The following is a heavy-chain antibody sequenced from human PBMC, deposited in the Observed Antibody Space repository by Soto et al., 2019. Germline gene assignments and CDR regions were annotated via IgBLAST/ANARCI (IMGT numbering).Heavy chain of an antibody. CDR2: ISGSGGST. D-gene: IGHD6-19*01. V-gene: IGHV3-23*01. J-gene: IGHJ6*02. Sequence: EVQLLESGGGLVQPGGSLRLSCAASGFTFGSYAMSWVRQAPGKGLEWVSAISGSGGSTYYADSVKGRFTISRDNSKNTLYLQMNSLRAEDTAVYYCAKGAYSSGWPNLRYYYYYGMDVWGQGTTVTVSS. CDR3: AKGAYSSGWPNLRYYYYYGMDV. CDR1: GFTFGSYA.